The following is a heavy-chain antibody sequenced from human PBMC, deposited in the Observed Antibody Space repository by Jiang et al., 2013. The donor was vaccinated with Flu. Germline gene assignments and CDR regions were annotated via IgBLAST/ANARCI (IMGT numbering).Heavy chain of an antibody. CDR1: GGSISSYY. CDR2: ISYSGST. CDR3: ARWCGTSCNAFDI. Sequence: PGLVKPSETLSLTCTVSGGSISSYYWNWIRQPPGKGLEWIGYISYSGSTKYNPPLNSRVTMSVDMSKNQVSLKLSSVTAADTAVYYCARWCGTSCNAFDIWGQGTMVTVSS. J-gene: IGHJ3*02. D-gene: IGHD2-2*01. V-gene: IGHV4-59*01.